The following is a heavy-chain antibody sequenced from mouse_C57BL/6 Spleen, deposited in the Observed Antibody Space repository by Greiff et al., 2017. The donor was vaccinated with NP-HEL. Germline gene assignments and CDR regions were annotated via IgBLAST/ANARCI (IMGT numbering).Heavy chain of an antibody. Sequence: VQLQQPGAELVMPGASVKLSCKASGYTFTSYWMHWVKQRPGQGLEWIGEIDPSDSYTNYTQKFKGKSTLTVDKSSSTAYMQLSSLTSEDSAVYYCARGTTACDVWGTGTTVTVSS. V-gene: IGHV1-69*01. D-gene: IGHD2-14*01. CDR2: IDPSDSYT. CDR1: GYTFTSYW. CDR3: ARGTTACDV. J-gene: IGHJ1*03.